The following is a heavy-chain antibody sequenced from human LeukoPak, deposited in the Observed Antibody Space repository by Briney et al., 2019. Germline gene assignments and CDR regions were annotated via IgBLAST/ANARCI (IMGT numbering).Heavy chain of an antibody. V-gene: IGHV4-4*07. CDR1: GGSISSYY. CDR3: ARDIRHYDYVWGSYRSLYYFDY. D-gene: IGHD3-16*02. CDR2: IYTSGST. J-gene: IGHJ4*02. Sequence: SETLSLTCTVSGGSISSYYWSWIRQPAGKGLEWIGRIYTSGSTNYNPSLKSRATMSVDTSKNQFSLKLSSVTAADTAVYYCARDIRHYDYVWGSYRSLYYFDYWGQGTLVTVSS.